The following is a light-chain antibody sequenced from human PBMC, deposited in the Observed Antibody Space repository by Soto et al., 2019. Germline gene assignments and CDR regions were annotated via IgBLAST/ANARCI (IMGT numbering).Light chain of an antibody. CDR2: EAS. CDR3: HQRYSWPHT. J-gene: IGKJ2*01. V-gene: IGKV3-11*01. Sequence: EIVLTQSPATLSLSPGERATLSCRASQRVSVYLGWYQEKPGQPPRLLISEASKRATGIPARFSGSGSGTDFTLTISGLEHEESALYLCHQRYSWPHTFGQGTKLEI. CDR1: QRVSVY.